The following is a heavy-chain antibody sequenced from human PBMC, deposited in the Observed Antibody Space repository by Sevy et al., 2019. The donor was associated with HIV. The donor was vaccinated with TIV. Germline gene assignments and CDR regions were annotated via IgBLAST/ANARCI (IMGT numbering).Heavy chain of an antibody. CDR2: ISFDGTLE. Sequence: GGSLRLSCAASGFMFSTFGMHWVRQAPGKGLEWVAFISFDGTLEYYADSIKGRFTISRDNSKNTLYLEMSSLRTEDKAVYYCARDRFCTSTDCYNWFDPWGQGTPVTVSS. J-gene: IGHJ5*02. D-gene: IGHD2-8*01. CDR3: ARDRFCTSTDCYNWFDP. V-gene: IGHV3-30*02. CDR1: GFMFSTFG.